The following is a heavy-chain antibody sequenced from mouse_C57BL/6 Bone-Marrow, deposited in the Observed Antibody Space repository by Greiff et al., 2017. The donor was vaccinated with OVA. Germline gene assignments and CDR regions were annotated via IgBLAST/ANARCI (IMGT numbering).Heavy chain of an antibody. J-gene: IGHJ4*01. CDR3: AGADYYGSGYDAMDY. D-gene: IGHD1-1*01. CDR2: IYPGSGNT. Sequence: VQLQQSGAELVRPGASVKLSCKASGYTFTDYYINWVKQRPGQGLEWIARIYPGSGNTYYNEKFKGKATLTAEKSSSTAYMQLSSLTSEDSAVYFCAGADYYGSGYDAMDYWVQGTSVTVSS. V-gene: IGHV1-76*01. CDR1: GYTFTDYY.